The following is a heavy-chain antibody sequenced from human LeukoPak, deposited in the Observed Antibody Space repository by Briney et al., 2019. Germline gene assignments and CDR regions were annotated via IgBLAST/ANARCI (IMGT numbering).Heavy chain of an antibody. CDR3: AKDSGRAADYMDV. CDR1: GFTFDDYA. V-gene: IGHV3-9*03. Sequence: PGGSLRLSCAASGFTFDDYAMHWVRQAPGKGLEWVSGISWHSGSIGYADSVKGRFTISRDNAKNSLYLQMNSLRAEDMALYYCAKDSGRAADYMDVWGKGTTVTVSS. D-gene: IGHD1-1*01. J-gene: IGHJ6*03. CDR2: ISWHSGSI.